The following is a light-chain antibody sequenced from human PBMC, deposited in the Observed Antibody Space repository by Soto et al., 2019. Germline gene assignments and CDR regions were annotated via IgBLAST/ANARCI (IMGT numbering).Light chain of an antibody. J-gene: IGKJ3*01. Sequence: DIQMTQSPSTLSASVGDRVTITCRASQSISSWLAWYQQKPGKAPKLLIYKASILESGVPSRFSGSGSGTEFTLTISSLQPDDFATYYCQQYNSYSGTFGPGTKVDIK. CDR1: QSISSW. V-gene: IGKV1-5*03. CDR3: QQYNSYSGT. CDR2: KAS.